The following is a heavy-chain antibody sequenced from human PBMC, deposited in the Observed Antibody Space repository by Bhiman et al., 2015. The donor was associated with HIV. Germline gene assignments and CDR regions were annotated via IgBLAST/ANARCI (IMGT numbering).Heavy chain of an antibody. J-gene: IGHJ5*02. V-gene: IGHV3-21*01. CDR3: ARSSSSSLSAERFDP. CDR2: ISSSSYYI. Sequence: EVQLVESGGGLVKPGGSLRLSCAASGFTFSSHSMNWVRQAPGKGLEWVSSISSSSYYIYYADSVKGRFTISRDNAKNSLYLQMNSLRAEDTAVYYCARSSSSSLSAERFDPWGQGTLVTVSS. CDR1: GFTFSSHS. D-gene: IGHD6-6*01.